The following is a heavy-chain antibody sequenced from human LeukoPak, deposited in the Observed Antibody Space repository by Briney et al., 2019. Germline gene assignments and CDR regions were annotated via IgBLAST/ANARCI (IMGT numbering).Heavy chain of an antibody. V-gene: IGHV3-64*02. CDR1: GFTFSSYA. J-gene: IGHJ4*02. D-gene: IGHD1-20*01. CDR3: ARDLTGTGDY. CDR2: ITSNGGTT. Sequence: GGSLRLSCDASGFTFSSYAMHWLRQAPGKGLEYVSSITSNGGTTYYADSVKGRFTISRDNSKNTLYLQMGSLRAEDVAVYYCARDLTGTGDYWGQRTLVTVSS.